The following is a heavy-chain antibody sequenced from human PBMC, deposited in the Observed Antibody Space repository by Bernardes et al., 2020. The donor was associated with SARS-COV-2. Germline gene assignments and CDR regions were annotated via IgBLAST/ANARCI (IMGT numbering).Heavy chain of an antibody. CDR2: IYYSGST. CDR1: GGSISSSSYY. J-gene: IGHJ3*02. D-gene: IGHD3-3*01. V-gene: IGHV4-39*07. Sequence: ETLSLTCTVSGGSISSSSYYWGWIRQPPGKGLEWIGSIYYSGSTYYNPSLKSRVTISVDTSKNQFSLKLSSVTAADTAVYYCARDGGGRARITIFGVVMVYDAFDIWGQGTMVTVSS. CDR3: ARDGGGRARITIFGVVMVYDAFDI.